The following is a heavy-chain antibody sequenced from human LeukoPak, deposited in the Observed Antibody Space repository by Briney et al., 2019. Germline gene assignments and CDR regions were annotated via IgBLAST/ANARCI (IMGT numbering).Heavy chain of an antibody. V-gene: IGHV1-2*02. CDR3: ATDDSSGFYLGAVNY. Sequence: ASVKVSCEASGYTFTGYYMYWVRQAPAQGLEWVGWINPNSGAIHYAQKFQGRVTMTRDTSIRPAYMELSRLTSDDTAVYYCATDDSSGFYLGAVNYWGQGTRVTVSS. CDR1: GYTFTGYY. CDR2: INPNSGAI. J-gene: IGHJ4*02. D-gene: IGHD3-22*01.